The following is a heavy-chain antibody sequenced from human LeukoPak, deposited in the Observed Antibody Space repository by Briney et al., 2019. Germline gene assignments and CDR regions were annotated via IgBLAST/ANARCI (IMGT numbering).Heavy chain of an antibody. D-gene: IGHD3-10*01. CDR1: GGTFSSYA. CDR3: ARDNGYYGSGSLGYYGMDV. CDR2: IIPIFGIA. V-gene: IGHV1-69*04. Sequence: ASVKVSCKASGGTFSSYATSWVRQAPGQGLEWMGRIIPIFGIANYAQKFQGRVTITADKSTSTAYMELSSLRSEDTAVYYCARDNGYYGSGSLGYYGMDVWGQGTTVAVSS. J-gene: IGHJ6*02.